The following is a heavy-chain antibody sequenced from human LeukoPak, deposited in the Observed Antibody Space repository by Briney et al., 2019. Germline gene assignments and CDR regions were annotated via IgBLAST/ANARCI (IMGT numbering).Heavy chain of an antibody. CDR3: AKDEPGELLPDY. CDR2: ISYDGSNK. Sequence: PGGSLRLSCPASGFTFISFGMHWVRQAPGKGLEWVAVISYDGSNKYYADSVKGRFTISRDNSKNTLYLQMNSLRAEDTAVYYCAKDEPGELLPDYWGQGTLVTVSS. D-gene: IGHD3-10*01. J-gene: IGHJ4*02. V-gene: IGHV3-30*18. CDR1: GFTFISFG.